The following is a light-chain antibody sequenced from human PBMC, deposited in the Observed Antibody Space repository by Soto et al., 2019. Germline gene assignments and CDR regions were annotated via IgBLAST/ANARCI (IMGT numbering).Light chain of an antibody. J-gene: IGLJ2*01. Sequence: QSALTQPPSASGSPGQSVTISCSGTSRDVGGYNYVSWYQQHPGKAPKLMIYVVSKRPSGVPDRFSGYKSGNTASLIVSGLQAEDEADYYCSSYAGSNTFVLFGGGTQLTVL. V-gene: IGLV2-8*01. CDR1: SRDVGGYNY. CDR3: SSYAGSNTFVL. CDR2: VVS.